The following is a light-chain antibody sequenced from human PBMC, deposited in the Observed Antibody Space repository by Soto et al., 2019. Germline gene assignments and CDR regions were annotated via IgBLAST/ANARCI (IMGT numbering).Light chain of an antibody. CDR2: AAS. J-gene: IGKJ4*01. V-gene: IGKV1-39*01. CDR3: QQSYITLSLH. Sequence: IQMTQSPSSLSASVGDTVTITCRASQNLNLYLNWFQQKPGKAPRLLIYAASTLESGVPSRFSGSGSGTDFTLTISSMQPEDFATSFCQQSYITLSLHFGGGTKVDMK. CDR1: QNLNLY.